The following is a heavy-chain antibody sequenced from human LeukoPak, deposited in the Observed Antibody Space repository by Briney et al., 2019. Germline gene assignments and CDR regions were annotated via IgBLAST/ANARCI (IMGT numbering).Heavy chain of an antibody. Sequence: GESLKISGKGSGYNFTSYWISWVRQMPGKGLEWMGRIDPSDSYTNYSPSFQGHVTISADKSISTAYLQWSSLKASDTAMYYCARYCSSPSCLNDYWGQGTLVTVSS. CDR2: IDPSDSYT. D-gene: IGHD2-2*01. J-gene: IGHJ4*02. CDR1: GYNFTSYW. CDR3: ARYCSSPSCLNDY. V-gene: IGHV5-10-1*01.